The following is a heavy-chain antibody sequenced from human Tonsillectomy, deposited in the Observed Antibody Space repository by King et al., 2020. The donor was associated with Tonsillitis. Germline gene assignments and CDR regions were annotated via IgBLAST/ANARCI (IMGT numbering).Heavy chain of an antibody. J-gene: IGHJ4*02. D-gene: IGHD3-16*01. Sequence: VQLVESGGGLVQPGGSLRLSCAASGFTFSNHALTWVRQAPGKGLEWVSGISGGDGDAYYADTVKGRFTVSRDNSKNTLYLQMNSLRAEDTAVYYCAKHWDFDYWGQGTLLTVSS. CDR3: AKHWDFDY. CDR2: ISGGDGDA. CDR1: GFTFSNHA. V-gene: IGHV3-23*04.